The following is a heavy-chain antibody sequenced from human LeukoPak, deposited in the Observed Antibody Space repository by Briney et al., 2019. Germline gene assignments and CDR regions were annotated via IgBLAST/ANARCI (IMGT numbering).Heavy chain of an antibody. D-gene: IGHD5-18*01. CDR3: ARGRQLWLHSYYGMDV. Sequence: ASVKVSCKASGGTFSSYAISWVRQAPGQGLEWMGGIIPIFGTANYAQKFQGRVTITADESTSTAYMELSSLRSEDTAVYYCARGRQLWLHSYYGMDVWGQGTTVTVSS. V-gene: IGHV1-69*13. CDR2: IIPIFGTA. J-gene: IGHJ6*02. CDR1: GGTFSSYA.